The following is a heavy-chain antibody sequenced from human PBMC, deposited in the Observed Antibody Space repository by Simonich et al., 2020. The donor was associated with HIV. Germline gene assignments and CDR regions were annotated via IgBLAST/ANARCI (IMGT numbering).Heavy chain of an antibody. V-gene: IGHV1-69*13. CDR2: IIPIFHTA. D-gene: IGHD3-22*01. Sequence: QVQLVQSGAEVKKPGSSVKVSCKASGGTFSSYAISWVRQAPGQGLEWRGGIIPIFHTANNAKKFQGRVTITADESTSTAYMELSSLRSEDTAVYYCARGYYYDSSGYYPNWYFDLWGRGTLVTVSS. J-gene: IGHJ2*01. CDR1: GGTFSSYA. CDR3: ARGYYYDSSGYYPNWYFDL.